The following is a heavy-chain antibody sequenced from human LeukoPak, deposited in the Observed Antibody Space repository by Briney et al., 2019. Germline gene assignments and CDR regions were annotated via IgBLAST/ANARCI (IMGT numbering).Heavy chain of an antibody. CDR3: ARDQASYDYVWGSYRSADWYFDL. J-gene: IGHJ2*01. D-gene: IGHD3-16*02. Sequence: ASVKVSCKASGYTFTSYYMHWVRQAPGQGLEWMGIINPSGGSTSYAQKFQGRVTITADKSTSTAYMELSSLRSEDTAVYYCARDQASYDYVWGSYRSADWYFDLWGRGTLVTVSS. V-gene: IGHV1-46*01. CDR2: INPSGGST. CDR1: GYTFTSYY.